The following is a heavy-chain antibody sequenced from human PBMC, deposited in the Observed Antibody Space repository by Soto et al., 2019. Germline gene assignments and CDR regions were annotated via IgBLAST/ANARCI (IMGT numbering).Heavy chain of an antibody. Sequence: GGSLRLSCAASGFTFSSYAMSWVRQAPGKGLEWVSAISGSGGSTYYADSVKGRFTISRDNSKNTLYLQMNSLRAEDTAVYYCAKAGGDIVVVVAATQEFDYWGQGTLVTVSS. J-gene: IGHJ4*02. CDR3: AKAGGDIVVVVAATQEFDY. V-gene: IGHV3-23*01. CDR2: ISGSGGST. D-gene: IGHD2-15*01. CDR1: GFTFSSYA.